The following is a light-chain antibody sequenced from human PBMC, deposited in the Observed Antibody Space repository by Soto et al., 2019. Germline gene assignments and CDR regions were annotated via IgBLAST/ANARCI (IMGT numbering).Light chain of an antibody. CDR1: QSISTY. CDR3: QQCYGSPRT. V-gene: IGKV1-39*01. Sequence: DIQMTQSPSTLSASVGDRVTITCRASQSISTYLNWYQQKLGKAPTLLIYAASSLQSGVPSRFRGGGSGTDFTLTISSLQPEDFATYCCQQCYGSPRTFGQGTKVEI. J-gene: IGKJ1*01. CDR2: AAS.